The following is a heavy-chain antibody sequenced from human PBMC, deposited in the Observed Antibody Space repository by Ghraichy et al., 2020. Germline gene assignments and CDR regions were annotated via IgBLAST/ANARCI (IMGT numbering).Heavy chain of an antibody. D-gene: IGHD6-13*01. Sequence: SETLSLTCTVSGGSISSSTYYWGWIRQPPGKGLEWIGSINNSGSTYHSPSLKSRVTISIDTSKNQFSLKLSSVTAADTVVYYCASDQYNKSWYKYWGQGILVTVSS. CDR1: GGSISSSTYY. CDR2: INNSGST. V-gene: IGHV4-39*07. J-gene: IGHJ4*02. CDR3: ASDQYNKSWYKY.